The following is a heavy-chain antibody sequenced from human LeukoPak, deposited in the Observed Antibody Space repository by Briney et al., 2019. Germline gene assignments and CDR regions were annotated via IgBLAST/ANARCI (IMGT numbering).Heavy chain of an antibody. CDR3: ASGGDMRYFDY. D-gene: IGHD2-21*02. J-gene: IGHJ4*02. Sequence: SETLSLTCTVSGGSISGYYWCWIRQRPRQGLGRVGYVYIRGSANYNPTPYRPATISIDTSNNQFSLKLSSVTAADTAVYYCASGGDMRYFDYWGQGTLVTVSS. CDR1: GGSISGYY. CDR2: VYIRGSA. V-gene: IGHV4-4*08.